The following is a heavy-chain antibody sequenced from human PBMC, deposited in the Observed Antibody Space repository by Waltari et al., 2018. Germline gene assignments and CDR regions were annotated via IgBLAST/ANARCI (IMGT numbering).Heavy chain of an antibody. V-gene: IGHV1-24*01. CDR3: ATALVPAAPFDP. J-gene: IGHJ5*02. CDR1: GSTLTELS. CDR2: FDPEDGET. D-gene: IGHD2-2*01. Sequence: QVQLVQSGAEVKKPGASVQVSCKVSGSTLTELSLHLVRQAPGKGLEWMGGFDPEDGETIYAQKFQGRVTMTEDTSTDTAYMELSSLRSEDTAVYYCATALVPAAPFDPWGQGTLVTVSS.